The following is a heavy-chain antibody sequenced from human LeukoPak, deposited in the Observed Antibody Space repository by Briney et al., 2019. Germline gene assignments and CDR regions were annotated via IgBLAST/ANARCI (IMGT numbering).Heavy chain of an antibody. CDR1: GYSFSNDW. CDR2: IYPGDSDT. V-gene: IGHV5-51*01. D-gene: IGHD2-15*01. J-gene: IGHJ4*02. Sequence: GESLKISCKGSGYSFSNDWIGWVRRMAGKGLEWMGIIYPGDSDTRYSPSFQGQVTISADKSISTAYLQWSSLEASDTATYYCARRGCNGGSCYGYWGQGTLVTVSS. CDR3: ARRGCNGGSCYGY.